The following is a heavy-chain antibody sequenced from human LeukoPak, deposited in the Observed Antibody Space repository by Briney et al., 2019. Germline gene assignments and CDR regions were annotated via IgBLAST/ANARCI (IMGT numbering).Heavy chain of an antibody. D-gene: IGHD3-9*01. V-gene: IGHV3-30*18. Sequence: GGSLRLSCAASGFTFSSYGMHWVRQAPGKGLEWVAVISYDGSNKYYADSVKGRFTISRDNSKNTLYLQMNSLRAEDTAVYYCAKDDWHDILTGSSGPDAFDIWGQGTMVTVSS. CDR2: ISYDGSNK. CDR1: GFTFSSYG. CDR3: AKDDWHDILTGSSGPDAFDI. J-gene: IGHJ3*02.